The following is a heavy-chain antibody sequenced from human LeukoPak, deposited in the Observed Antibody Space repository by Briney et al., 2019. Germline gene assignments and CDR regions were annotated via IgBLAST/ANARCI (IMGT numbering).Heavy chain of an antibody. J-gene: IGHJ4*02. CDR3: ARDRGRAAAGIAGIDY. Sequence: SVKVSCKASGGTFSSYAISWVRQAPGQGLEWMGRIIPILGIANYAQKFQGRVTITADKSTSTAYMELSSLRSEDTAVYYCARDRGRAAAGIAGIDYWGQGTLVTVSS. D-gene: IGHD6-13*01. V-gene: IGHV1-69*04. CDR1: GGTFSSYA. CDR2: IIPILGIA.